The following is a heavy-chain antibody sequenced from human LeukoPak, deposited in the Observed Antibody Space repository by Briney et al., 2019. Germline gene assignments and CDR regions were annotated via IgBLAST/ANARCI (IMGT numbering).Heavy chain of an antibody. J-gene: IGHJ4*02. CDR1: GYTLTELS. CDR2: FDPEDGET. D-gene: IGHD1-26*01. Sequence: GASVKVSCMVSGYTLTELSMHWVRQAPGKGLEWMGGFDPEDGETIYAQKFQGRVTMTEDTSTDTAYMELSSLRSEDTAVYYCATSGEKVGATDYWGQGTLVTVSS. CDR3: ATSGEKVGATDY. V-gene: IGHV1-24*01.